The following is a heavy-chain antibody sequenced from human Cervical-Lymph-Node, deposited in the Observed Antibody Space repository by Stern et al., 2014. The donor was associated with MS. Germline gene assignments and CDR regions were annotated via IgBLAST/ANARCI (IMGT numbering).Heavy chain of an antibody. D-gene: IGHD1-26*01. CDR2: INTNTGNP. CDR1: GYSFAKYA. V-gene: IGHV7-4-1*02. Sequence: QVQLVQSGSELKKPGASVKVSCKASGYSFAKYAMNWVRQAPGQGLEWMGWINTNTGNPTYAQGFTGRFVFSLDTSVSTAYLQISGLKPEDTAIYYCARDTHDSGGSYSYFQHWGQGTLVTVSS. J-gene: IGHJ1*01. CDR3: ARDTHDSGGSYSYFQH.